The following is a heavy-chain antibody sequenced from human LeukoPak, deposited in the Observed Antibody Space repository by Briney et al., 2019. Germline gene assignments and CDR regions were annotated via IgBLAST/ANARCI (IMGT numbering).Heavy chain of an antibody. Sequence: SETLSLTCTVSGGSISSSSYYWGWIRQPPGKGLEWIGSIYYSGSTYYNPSLKSRVTISVDTSKNQFSLKLSSVTAADTAVYYCARSYCSSTSCYKFDYWGQGTLVTVSS. CDR3: ARSYCSSTSCYKFDY. D-gene: IGHD2-2*02. J-gene: IGHJ4*02. CDR1: GGSISSSSYY. CDR2: IYYSGST. V-gene: IGHV4-39*01.